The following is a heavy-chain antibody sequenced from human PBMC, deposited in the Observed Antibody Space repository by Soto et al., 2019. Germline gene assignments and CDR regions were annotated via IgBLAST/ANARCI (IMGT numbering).Heavy chain of an antibody. CDR2: MNADANTK. D-gene: IGHD1-20*01. Sequence: GGSLRLSCEVSGFTFKTCWMSWVRQATGKGLEWLSNMNADANTKYYVASVKGRFTIFGDSAGNSLLLKMASLRAEDTAVYFCAAYNTSCHAAFDIWGRGTLVTVSS. V-gene: IGHV3-7*01. J-gene: IGHJ3*02. CDR3: AAYNTSCHAAFDI. CDR1: GFTFKTCW.